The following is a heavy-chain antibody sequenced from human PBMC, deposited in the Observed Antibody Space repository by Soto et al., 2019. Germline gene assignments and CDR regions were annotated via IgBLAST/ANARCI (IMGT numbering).Heavy chain of an antibody. CDR3: ARDEYSYGFFDY. CDR1: GGSISSGYYY. Sequence: SETLSLTSTVSGGSISSGYYYWSWIRQPPGKGLEWIGYIYDSGSTKYNPSLKSRVTISVDTSKNQFSLKLSSVTAADTAVYYCARDEYSYGFFDYWGQGTLVTVSS. CDR2: IYDSGST. J-gene: IGHJ4*02. D-gene: IGHD5-18*01. V-gene: IGHV4-61*01.